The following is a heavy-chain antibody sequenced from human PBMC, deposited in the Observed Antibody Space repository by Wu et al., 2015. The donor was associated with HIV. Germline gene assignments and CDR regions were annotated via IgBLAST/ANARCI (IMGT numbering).Heavy chain of an antibody. V-gene: IGHV1-18*01. CDR3: ARGHYYDTSSSPMY. CDR2: ISAQNGNT. Sequence: VQLFQSGGEVKKPEASVKVACKASGYIFNDFGIHWVRQAPGQGLEWIGWISAQNGNTNYAPKFQGRVTMTTDVSSSTAYMELRSLRSDDTAFYFCARGHYYDTSSSPMYWGLGTLVTVSS. J-gene: IGHJ4*02. CDR1: GYIFNDFG. D-gene: IGHD3-22*01.